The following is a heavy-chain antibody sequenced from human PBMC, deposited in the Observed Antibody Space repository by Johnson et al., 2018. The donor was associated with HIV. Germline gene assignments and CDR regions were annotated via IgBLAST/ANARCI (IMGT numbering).Heavy chain of an antibody. Sequence: VQLVESGGGLVQPGGSLRLSCAGSGFTFSDHAMGWVRQAPGKGLEWVSSMSGSGAVTYYADSVKGRFTISRDNSKNILYLQRNSLRAEDTALYYCARDRSPTFIATAGRDGSDIWGQGTMVSVSS. J-gene: IGHJ3*02. CDR1: GFTFSDHA. CDR3: ARDRSPTFIATAGRDGSDI. V-gene: IGHV3-23*04. D-gene: IGHD6-13*01. CDR2: MSGSGAVT.